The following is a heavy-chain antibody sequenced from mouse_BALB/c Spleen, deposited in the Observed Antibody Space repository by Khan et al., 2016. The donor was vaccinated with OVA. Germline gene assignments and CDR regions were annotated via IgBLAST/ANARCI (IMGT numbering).Heavy chain of an antibody. CDR1: GYSITSDYA. CDR3: ARMSGGDFDF. Sequence: EVELVESGPDLVKPSQSLSLTCTVTGYSITSDYAWSWIRQFPGNKLEWMGYISSRGNIKYNPSLKSRITVTRDTSKNQFYLQLNSVTTEDTATYYCARMSGGDFDFWGQGTTLTVSS. CDR2: ISSRGNI. J-gene: IGHJ2*01. D-gene: IGHD4-1*01. V-gene: IGHV3-2*02.